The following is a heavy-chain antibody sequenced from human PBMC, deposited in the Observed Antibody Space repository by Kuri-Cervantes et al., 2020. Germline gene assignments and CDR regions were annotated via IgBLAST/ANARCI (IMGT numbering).Heavy chain of an antibody. J-gene: IGHJ2*01. Sequence: SVKVSCKASGGTFSSYAISWVRQAPGQGLEWMGGIIPIFGTANYAQKFQGRVTITADKSTSTAYMELSSLRSDDTAVYYCAREQQPQWGLCYFDLWGRGTLVTVSS. V-gene: IGHV1-69*06. D-gene: IGHD6-13*01. CDR3: AREQQPQWGLCYFDL. CDR1: GGTFSSYA. CDR2: IIPIFGTA.